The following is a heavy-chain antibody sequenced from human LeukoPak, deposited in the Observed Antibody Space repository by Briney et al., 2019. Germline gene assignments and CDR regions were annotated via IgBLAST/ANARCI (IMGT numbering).Heavy chain of an antibody. CDR2: ISWNSGTI. CDR1: GFTFDDYA. V-gene: IGHV3-9*01. Sequence: GGSLRLSCAASGFTFDDYAMHWVRQAPGKGLEWVSGISWNSGTIGYADSVKGRFTISRDNAKNSLYLQMNSLRAEDTALYYCAKDISASNYYGMDVWGQGTTVTVSS. J-gene: IGHJ6*02. CDR3: AKDISASNYYGMDV. D-gene: IGHD1-26*01.